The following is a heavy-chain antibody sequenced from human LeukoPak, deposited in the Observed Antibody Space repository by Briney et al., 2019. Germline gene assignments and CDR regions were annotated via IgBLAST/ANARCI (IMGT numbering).Heavy chain of an antibody. J-gene: IGHJ4*02. Sequence: GGSLRLSCEASGFTFSDYYMSWIRQAPGKGLEWVSYISSSSSYTNYADSVKGRFTISRDNAKNSLYLQMSSLRAEDTAVYYCARVPRVGDYVDYWGQGTLVTVSS. V-gene: IGHV3-11*05. CDR1: GFTFSDYY. CDR3: ARVPRVGDYVDY. D-gene: IGHD2-15*01. CDR2: ISSSSSYT.